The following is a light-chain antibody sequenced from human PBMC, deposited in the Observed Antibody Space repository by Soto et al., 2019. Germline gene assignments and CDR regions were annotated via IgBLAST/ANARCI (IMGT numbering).Light chain of an antibody. J-gene: IGKJ1*01. V-gene: IGKV3-20*01. Sequence: EIVLTQSPGTLSLSPGERATLSCRASQSVSSSYLAWYQQKPGQAPRLLIYAASSRATGIPDRFSGSGSGTDFTLPVSRLEPEDFAVYYCQQYGSSWTFGQGTKVEIK. CDR3: QQYGSSWT. CDR2: AAS. CDR1: QSVSSSY.